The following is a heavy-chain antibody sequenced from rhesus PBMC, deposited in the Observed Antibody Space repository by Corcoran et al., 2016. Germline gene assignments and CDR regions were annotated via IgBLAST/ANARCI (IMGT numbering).Heavy chain of an antibody. V-gene: IGHV4-65*01. CDR2: ISGSLDTP. J-gene: IGHJ4*01. CDR3: ARATGIYGPARPGDY. D-gene: IGHD4-17*01. Sequence: QVQLQESGPGLVKPSETLSLTCAVSGGSISSSNWWSWIRQPPGKGLEWIGYISGSLDTPSYPPSLKSPVTISTTTSKNQFSLMLTSVTAAGTAVYYCARATGIYGPARPGDYWGQGVLVTVSS. CDR1: GGSISSSNW.